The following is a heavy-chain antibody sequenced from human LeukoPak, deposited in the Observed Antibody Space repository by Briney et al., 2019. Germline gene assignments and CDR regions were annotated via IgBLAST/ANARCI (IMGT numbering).Heavy chain of an antibody. V-gene: IGHV4-4*02. Sequence: SETLSLTCAVSGGSISSSNWWSWVRQPPGKGLEWIGEIYHSGSTNYNPSLKSRVTISVDKSKNQFSLKLSSVTAADTAVYYCARDPGYYDSSGYYSHLFDYWGQGTLVTVSS. CDR1: GGSISSSNW. D-gene: IGHD3-22*01. J-gene: IGHJ4*02. CDR3: ARDPGYYDSSGYYSHLFDY. CDR2: IYHSGST.